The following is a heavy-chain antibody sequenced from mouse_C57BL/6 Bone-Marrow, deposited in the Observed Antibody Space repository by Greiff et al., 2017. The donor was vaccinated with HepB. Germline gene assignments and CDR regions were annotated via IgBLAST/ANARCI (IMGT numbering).Heavy chain of an antibody. V-gene: IGHV1-82*01. CDR2: IYPGDGDT. J-gene: IGHJ2*01. CDR3: ARCYYGSSPFDY. CDR1: GYAFSSSW. D-gene: IGHD1-1*01. Sequence: QVQLQQSGPELVKPGASVKISCKASGYAFSSSWMNWVKQRPGKGLEWIGRIYPGDGDTNYNGKFKGKATLTADKSSSTAYMQLSSLTSEDSAVYFCARCYYGSSPFDYWGQGTTLTVSS.